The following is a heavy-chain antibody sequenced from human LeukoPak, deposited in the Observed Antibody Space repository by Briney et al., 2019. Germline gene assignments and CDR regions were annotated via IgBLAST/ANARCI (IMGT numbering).Heavy chain of an antibody. CDR1: GYSFNDKY. V-gene: IGHV1-2*02. CDR3: ARAGGRSWFDP. CDR2: INPNSGGT. Sequence: ASVKVSCKASGYSFNDKYLHWVRQAPGQGLEWMGSINPNSGGTNYAQKFQGRVTMTTDTSMSTAYMELSRLTSDDTAVYYCARAGGRSWFDPWGQGALVTVSS. J-gene: IGHJ5*02.